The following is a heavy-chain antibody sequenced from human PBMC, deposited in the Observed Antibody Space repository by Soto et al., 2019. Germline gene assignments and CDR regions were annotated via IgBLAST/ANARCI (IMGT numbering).Heavy chain of an antibody. CDR2: INHSGST. CDR3: ARVGTYGDYDTYYYYMDV. D-gene: IGHD4-17*01. V-gene: IGHV4-34*01. Sequence: SETLSLTCAVYGGSFSGYYWSWIRQPPGKGLEWIGEINHSGSTNYNPSLKSRVTISVDTSKNQFSLKLSSVTAADTAVYYCARVGTYGDYDTYYYYMDVWGKGTTVTVSS. J-gene: IGHJ6*03. CDR1: GGSFSGYY.